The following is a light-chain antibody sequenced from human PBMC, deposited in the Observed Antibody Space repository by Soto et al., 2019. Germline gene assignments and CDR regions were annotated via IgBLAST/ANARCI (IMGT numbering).Light chain of an antibody. Sequence: QSVLTQPPSVSGAPGQRVTISCTGSSSNIGAGYDVHWYQQLPGTAPKLLIYGNSNRPSGVPYRFSGSKSGTSASLAITGLQAEDEADYYCQSYDSSLSVRYVFGTGTKVTVL. CDR2: GNS. V-gene: IGLV1-40*01. J-gene: IGLJ1*01. CDR3: QSYDSSLSVRYV. CDR1: SSNIGAGYD.